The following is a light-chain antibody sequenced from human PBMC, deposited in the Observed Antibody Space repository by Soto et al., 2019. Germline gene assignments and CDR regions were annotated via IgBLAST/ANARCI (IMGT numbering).Light chain of an antibody. CDR3: CSYAGRDTLYV. J-gene: IGLJ1*01. CDR2: DVS. V-gene: IGLV2-11*01. CDR1: STDFGGYNY. Sequence: QSVLTQPRSVSGSPGQSVTISCTGTSTDFGGYNYVSWYQQHPGKVPKLMLYDVSKRPSGVPDRFSGSKSGNTASLTISGLQAEDEADNYCCSYAGRDTLYVFGSGTKVTVL.